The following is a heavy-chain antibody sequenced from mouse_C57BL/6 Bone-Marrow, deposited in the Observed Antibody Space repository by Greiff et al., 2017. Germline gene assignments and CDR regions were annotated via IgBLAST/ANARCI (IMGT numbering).Heavy chain of an antibody. D-gene: IGHD2-3*01. V-gene: IGHV1S26*01. CDR3: ARGGYSWYFDV. CDR2: INPSSGYT. CDR1: GYTFTSYT. J-gene: IGHJ1*03. Sequence: QVQLQQPGAELVMPGASVKMSCKASGYTFTSYTMHWVKQRPGQGLEWIGYINPSSGYTKYNQKFKGKATLTADKSSSTAYMELRSLTSEDSAVYFCARGGYSWYFDVWGTGTTVTVSS.